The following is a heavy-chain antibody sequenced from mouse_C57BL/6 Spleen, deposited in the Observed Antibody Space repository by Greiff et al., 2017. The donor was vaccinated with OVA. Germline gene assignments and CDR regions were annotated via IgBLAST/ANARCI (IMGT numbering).Heavy chain of an antibody. CDR3: LSNYIGYYAMDY. D-gene: IGHD2-5*01. J-gene: IGHJ4*01. CDR1: GFNIKDDY. V-gene: IGHV14-4*01. Sequence: VQLQQSGAALVRPGASVKLSCTASGFNIKDDYMHWVKQRPEQGLEWIGWIDPENGDTAYASKFQGKAAITVDTSSNTAYLELSSLTSEDTAVYYCLSNYIGYYAMDYWGQGTSVTVSS. CDR2: IDPENGDT.